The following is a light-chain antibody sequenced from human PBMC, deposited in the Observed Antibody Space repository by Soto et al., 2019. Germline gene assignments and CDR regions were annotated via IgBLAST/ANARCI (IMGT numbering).Light chain of an antibody. J-gene: IGKJ4*01. CDR1: QSVSSN. Sequence: EILMTQSPVTLSLSPEERATLSCRSSQSVSSNLAWYQQKPGQAPRLLIYGASTRATGVPARFSGSGSGTEFTLTISTPQSEDFAVYYCQQYDNWPPLTFGGGTKVDIX. CDR3: QQYDNWPPLT. CDR2: GAS. V-gene: IGKV3-15*01.